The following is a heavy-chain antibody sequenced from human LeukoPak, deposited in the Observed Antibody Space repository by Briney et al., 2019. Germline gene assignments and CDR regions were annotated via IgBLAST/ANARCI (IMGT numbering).Heavy chain of an antibody. Sequence: GGSLRLSCAASGFTFSSYAMSWVRLAPGKGLEWVSGISGSGDNTYYADSVKGRFTISRDNSKNTLYVQVNSLGTEDTAAYYCAKGSYYDSSGSFYFDYWGQGTLVTVSS. D-gene: IGHD3-22*01. CDR1: GFTFSSYA. CDR2: ISGSGDNT. J-gene: IGHJ4*02. V-gene: IGHV3-23*01. CDR3: AKGSYYDSSGSFYFDY.